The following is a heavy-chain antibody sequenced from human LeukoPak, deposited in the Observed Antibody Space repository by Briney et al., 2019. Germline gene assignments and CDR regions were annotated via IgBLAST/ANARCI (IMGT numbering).Heavy chain of an antibody. Sequence: SETLSLTCTVSGGSISSGGYSWSWIRQPPGKGLEWIGYIYHSGSTYYNPSLKSRVTISVDRSKNQFSLKLSSVTAADTAVYYCARGGWLRSLFDYWGQGTLVTVSS. J-gene: IGHJ4*02. CDR2: IYHSGST. V-gene: IGHV4-30-2*01. CDR3: ARGGWLRSLFDY. CDR1: GGSISSGGYS. D-gene: IGHD5-12*01.